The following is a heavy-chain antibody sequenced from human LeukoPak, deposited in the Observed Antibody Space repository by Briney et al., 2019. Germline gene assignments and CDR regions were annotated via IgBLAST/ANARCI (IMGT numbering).Heavy chain of an antibody. V-gene: IGHV1-69*01. D-gene: IGHD6-13*01. CDR2: IIPIFGTA. CDR3: ASTIPLAAAGTFDY. J-gene: IGHJ4*02. Sequence: GALVKVSCKASGGTFSSYAISWVRQAPGQGLEWMGGIIPIFGTANYAQKFQGRVTITADESTSTAYMELSSLRSEDTAVYYCASTIPLAAAGTFDYWGQGTLGTVSS. CDR1: GGTFSSYA.